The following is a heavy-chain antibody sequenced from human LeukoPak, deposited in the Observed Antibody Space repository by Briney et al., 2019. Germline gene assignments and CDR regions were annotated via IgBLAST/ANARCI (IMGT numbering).Heavy chain of an antibody. CDR3: ARRSGSAVAYFDY. V-gene: IGHV5-51*01. CDR1: GYSFTSNW. Sequence: GESLKISCKGSGYSFTSNWIGWVRQMPGKGLEWMGIIYPGDSDTRYSPSFQGQVTISADKSISTAYLQWSSLKASDTAMYYCARRSGSAVAYFDYWGQGTLVTVSP. CDR2: IYPGDSDT. J-gene: IGHJ4*02. D-gene: IGHD6-19*01.